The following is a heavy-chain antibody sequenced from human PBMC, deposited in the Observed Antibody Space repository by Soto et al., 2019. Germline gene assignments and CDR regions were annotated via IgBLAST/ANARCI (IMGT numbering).Heavy chain of an antibody. CDR3: ARVGYSSSWYVYYGMDV. CDR1: GGSISSDY. J-gene: IGHJ6*02. Sequence: PSETLSLTCTVSGGSISSDYWSWIRQPPGKGLEWIGYIYYSGSTNYNPSLKSRVTISVDTSKNQFSLKLSSVTAADTAVYYCARVGYSSSWYVYYGMDVWGQGTTVTVSS. D-gene: IGHD6-13*01. CDR2: IYYSGST. V-gene: IGHV4-59*01.